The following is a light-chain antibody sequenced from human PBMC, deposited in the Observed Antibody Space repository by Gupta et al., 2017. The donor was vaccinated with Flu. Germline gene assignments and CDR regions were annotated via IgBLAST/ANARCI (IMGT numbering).Light chain of an antibody. Sequence: SALTQPASVSGSPGQSITISCTGTSSDVGGYNYVSWYQQHPGKAPKLMIYEVSNRPSGGSNRFSGSKSGNTASLTISGLQAEDEADYYCSSYTSSSTYVVFGGGTKLTVL. V-gene: IGLV2-14*01. J-gene: IGLJ2*01. CDR3: SSYTSSSTYVV. CDR1: SSDVGGYNY. CDR2: EVS.